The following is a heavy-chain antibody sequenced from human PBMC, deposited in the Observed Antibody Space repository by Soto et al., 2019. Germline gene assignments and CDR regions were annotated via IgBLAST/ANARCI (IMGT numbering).Heavy chain of an antibody. CDR3: ARGVTMVRGVIHTPYFDY. CDR1: GGSISSSSYY. CDR2: IYYSGST. J-gene: IGHJ4*02. D-gene: IGHD3-10*01. Sequence: PSETLSLTCTVSGGSISSSSYYWGWIRQPPGKGLEWIGYIYYSGSTYYNPSLKGRVTISVDTSKNQFSLKLSSVTAADTAVYYFARGVTMVRGVIHTPYFDYWGQGTLVTVSS. V-gene: IGHV4-31*03.